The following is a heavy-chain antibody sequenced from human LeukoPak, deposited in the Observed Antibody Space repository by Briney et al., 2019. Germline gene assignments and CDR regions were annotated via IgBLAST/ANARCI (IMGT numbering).Heavy chain of an antibody. CDR3: ARQGYSSSSRFDY. D-gene: IGHD6-6*01. J-gene: IGHJ4*02. Sequence: GESLKISCKDSGYSFTSYWIGWVRQMPGKGLEWMGIIYPHDSDTRYSPSFQGQVTISADKSISTAYLQWSSLKASDTAMYYCARQGYSSSSRFDYWGQGTLVTVSS. CDR2: IYPHDSDT. V-gene: IGHV5-51*01. CDR1: GYSFTSYW.